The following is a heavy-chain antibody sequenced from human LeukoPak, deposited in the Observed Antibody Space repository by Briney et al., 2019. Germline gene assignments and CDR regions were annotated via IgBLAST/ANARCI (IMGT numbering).Heavy chain of an antibody. Sequence: GGSLRLSCAASGFTFTSYWMHWVRQAPGKGLVWVSRINNDGTTTNYADSVKGRFTISRDNAKNSLYLQMNSLRAEDTALYYCAKDEDGSGSYYFDYWGQGTLVTVSS. CDR2: INNDGTTT. CDR3: AKDEDGSGSYYFDY. J-gene: IGHJ4*02. CDR1: GFTFTSYW. V-gene: IGHV3-74*01. D-gene: IGHD3-10*01.